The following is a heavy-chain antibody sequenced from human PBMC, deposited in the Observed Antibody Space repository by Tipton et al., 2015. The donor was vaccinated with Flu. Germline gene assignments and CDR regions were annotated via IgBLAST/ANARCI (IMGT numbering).Heavy chain of an antibody. D-gene: IGHD2-2*01. J-gene: IGHJ4*02. CDR1: GFSISSGYY. Sequence: TLSLTCAVSGFSISSGYYWGWIRQSPEKGLEWIGSVHHSGGTYYNPSLKSRVSVSVDTSKNHFSLTLSSVTAADTAMYYCARGRTSRWTPPHFDCWGQGTLVTVSS. V-gene: IGHV4-38-2*01. CDR2: VHHSGGT. CDR3: ARGRTSRWTPPHFDC.